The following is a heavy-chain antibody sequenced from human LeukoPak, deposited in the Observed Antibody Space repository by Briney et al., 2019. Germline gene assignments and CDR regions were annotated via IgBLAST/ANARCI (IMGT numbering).Heavy chain of an antibody. CDR2: ISASGDTT. CDR1: GFTFSNSA. V-gene: IGHV3-23*01. J-gene: IGHJ4*02. CDR3: ASAEGATVTTGY. Sequence: GSLRLSCAASGFTFSNSAMTWVRQSPGKGLEWVSDISASGDTTHYADSVKGRFTISRDNSKNTLYLQMNSLRAEDTAVYYCASAEGATVTTGYWGQGTLVTVSS. D-gene: IGHD4-17*01.